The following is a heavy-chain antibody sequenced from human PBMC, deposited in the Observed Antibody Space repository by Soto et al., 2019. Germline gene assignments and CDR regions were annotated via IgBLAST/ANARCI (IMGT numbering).Heavy chain of an antibody. Sequence: QVQLVESGGGVVQPGRSLRLSCAASGFTFSSYAMHWVRQAPGKGLEWVAVISYDGSNKYYADSVKGRFTISRDNSKITLYLQMNSLRAEDTAVYYCARDGKSSGPDYWGQGTLVTVSS. D-gene: IGHD6-19*01. V-gene: IGHV3-30-3*01. J-gene: IGHJ4*02. CDR1: GFTFSSYA. CDR2: ISYDGSNK. CDR3: ARDGKSSGPDY.